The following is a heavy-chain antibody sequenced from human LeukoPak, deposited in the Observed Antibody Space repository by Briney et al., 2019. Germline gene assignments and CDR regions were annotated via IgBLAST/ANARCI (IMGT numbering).Heavy chain of an antibody. CDR1: GFTFSSYG. Sequence: GGSLRLSCAASGFTFSSYGMHWVRQAPGKGLEWVAFIRYDGSNKYYADSVKGRFTISRDNSKNTLYLQMNSLRAEDTAVYYCAKGIVVVPADPPDYWGQGTLVTVSS. CDR2: IRYDGSNK. J-gene: IGHJ4*02. D-gene: IGHD2-2*01. V-gene: IGHV3-30*02. CDR3: AKGIVVVPADPPDY.